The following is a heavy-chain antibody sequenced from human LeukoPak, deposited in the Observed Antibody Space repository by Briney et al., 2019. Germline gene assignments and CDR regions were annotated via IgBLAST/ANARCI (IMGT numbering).Heavy chain of an antibody. V-gene: IGHV4-39*07. Sequence: SETLSLTCTVSGGSISSSAYHWGWIRQPPGKGLEWIGSIHNSGSTYYNPSLKSRVTISVRTSKNQFSLKLSSVTAADTAVYYCARVHSYGDYYYYYMDVWGKGTTVTISS. CDR3: ARVHSYGDYYYYYMDV. J-gene: IGHJ6*03. CDR2: IHNSGST. D-gene: IGHD5-18*01. CDR1: GGSISSSAYH.